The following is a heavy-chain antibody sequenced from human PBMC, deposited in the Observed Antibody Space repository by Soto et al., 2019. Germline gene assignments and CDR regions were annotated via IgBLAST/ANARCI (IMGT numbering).Heavy chain of an antibody. CDR3: ADSWLPTSY. D-gene: IGHD5-12*01. Sequence: GVSLRLPCAVSGHSFTHYWMHWVRQAPGKGLVWVSRIGPDGRTTTYADSVKGRFTISRDNAKSTLYLQMNSLTVEDGAVYYCADSWLPTSYWGPGTLVTVS. V-gene: IGHV3-74*01. CDR2: IGPDGRTT. CDR1: GHSFTHYW. J-gene: IGHJ4*02.